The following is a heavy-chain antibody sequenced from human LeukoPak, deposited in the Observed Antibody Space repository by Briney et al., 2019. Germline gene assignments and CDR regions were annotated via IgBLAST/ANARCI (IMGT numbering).Heavy chain of an antibody. Sequence: GRSLRLSCAASGFTFSSYAMHWVRQAPGKGLEWVAVISYDGNNKYYADSVKGRFTISRDNSKNTLYLQMNSLRAEDTAVYYCARSLIFGYYFDYWGQGTLVTVSS. CDR3: ARSLIFGYYFDY. V-gene: IGHV3-30-3*01. D-gene: IGHD2-21*02. CDR1: GFTFSSYA. J-gene: IGHJ4*02. CDR2: ISYDGNNK.